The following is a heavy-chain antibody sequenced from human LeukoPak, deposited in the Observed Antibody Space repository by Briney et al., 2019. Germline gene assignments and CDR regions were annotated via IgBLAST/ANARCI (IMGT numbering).Heavy chain of an antibody. CDR1: GFNFENYG. V-gene: IGHV3-23*01. CDR3: AKSVDSIATLFDY. Sequence: GGSLRLSCAASGFNFENYGMSWVRQAPEKGLEWVSSISSSGANIYYAVSVKGRFTISRDNSKNTVYLQVNSLRAEDTAVYYCAKSVDSIATLFDYWGQGTLVAVSS. J-gene: IGHJ4*02. CDR2: ISSSGANI. D-gene: IGHD3-9*01.